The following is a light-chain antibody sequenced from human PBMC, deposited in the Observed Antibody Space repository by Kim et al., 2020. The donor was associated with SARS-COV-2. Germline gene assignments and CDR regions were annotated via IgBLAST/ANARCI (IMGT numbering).Light chain of an antibody. CDR2: WAS. V-gene: IGKV4-1*01. J-gene: IGKJ4*01. CDR3: QQYYGTPLT. CDR1: QSVLYSSNNKNY. Sequence: DIVMTQSPDSLAVSLGERATINCKSSQSVLYSSNNKNYLAWYQQKPRQPPKLLIYWASTRESGVPDRFSGSGSKPHFTLTISSLQAEDEAVYYCQQYYGTPLTFGGGTKVDIK.